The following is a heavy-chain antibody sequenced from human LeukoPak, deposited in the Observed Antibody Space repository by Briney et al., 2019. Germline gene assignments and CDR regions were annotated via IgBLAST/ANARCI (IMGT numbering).Heavy chain of an antibody. Sequence: GGSLRLSCAASGFTFNNYEMNWVRQAPGKGLEWVSYISGSGSTIYYADSVKGRFTISRDNAKNSLYLQMNSLRAEDTAVHYCARDGDYYGSGSPRRRAFDIWGQGTMVTVSS. CDR3: ARDGDYYGSGSPRRRAFDI. V-gene: IGHV3-48*03. D-gene: IGHD3-10*01. J-gene: IGHJ3*02. CDR2: ISGSGSTI. CDR1: GFTFNNYE.